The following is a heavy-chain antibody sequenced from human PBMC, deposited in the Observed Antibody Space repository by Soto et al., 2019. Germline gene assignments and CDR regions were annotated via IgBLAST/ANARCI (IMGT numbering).Heavy chain of an antibody. Sequence: PGGSLRLSCAASGFTFSSYAMSWVRQAPGKGLEWISTIRATSGDTYYADSVKGRFTISRDNSENTLYLQMNSLRAEDTAVYHCANVPTKCCSGGSCFPTYWGQGTLVTVSS. CDR3: ANVPTKCCSGGSCFPTY. CDR1: GFTFSSYA. CDR2: IRATSGDT. V-gene: IGHV3-23*01. D-gene: IGHD2-15*01. J-gene: IGHJ4*02.